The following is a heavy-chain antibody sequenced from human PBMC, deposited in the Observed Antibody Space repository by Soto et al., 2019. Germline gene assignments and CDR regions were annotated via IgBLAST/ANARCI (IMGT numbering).Heavy chain of an antibody. CDR1: GFTFSAYN. J-gene: IGHJ4*02. V-gene: IGHV3-48*02. Sequence: EVQLVESGGGLVQPGGSLRLSCAVSGFTFSAYNMNWVRQAPGKGLEWVSYFSSSSTTIYYADSVKGRFTISRDNAKHSLYLQMNSLRDEDTAVYYCASPLIAAAGTAKTFFDSWGQGTLVTVSS. D-gene: IGHD6-13*01. CDR3: ASPLIAAAGTAKTFFDS. CDR2: FSSSSTTI.